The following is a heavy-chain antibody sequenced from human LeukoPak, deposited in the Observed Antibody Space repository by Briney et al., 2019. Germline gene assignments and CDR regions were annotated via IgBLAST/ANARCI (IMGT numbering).Heavy chain of an antibody. CDR3: ARGYYASGTYYHLDY. V-gene: IGHV4-39*07. J-gene: IGHJ4*02. Sequence: PSETLSLTCTVSGGSISTSRYYWAWIRQPPGKGLEWIGSISYSGSTNYNPSLKSRVTISVDMSKNQFSLKVTSVTAADTAVYSCARGYYASGTYYHLDYWGQGTLVTVSS. CDR2: ISYSGST. D-gene: IGHD3-10*01. CDR1: GGSISTSRYY.